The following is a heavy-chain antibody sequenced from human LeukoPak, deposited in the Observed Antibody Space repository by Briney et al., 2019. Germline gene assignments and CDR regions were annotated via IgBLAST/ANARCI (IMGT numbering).Heavy chain of an antibody. Sequence: GGSLRLSCEGTGFTVSSNYMSWVRQAPGKGLEWVSLIYSAGSTFYADSVKGRFTISRDNSKNTLYLQMNSLRAEDTALYFCARDSSSFPNYFDSWGKGTLVTVSS. CDR2: IYSAGST. CDR3: ARDSSSFPNYFDS. D-gene: IGHD2/OR15-2a*01. J-gene: IGHJ4*02. V-gene: IGHV3-53*01. CDR1: GFTVSSNY.